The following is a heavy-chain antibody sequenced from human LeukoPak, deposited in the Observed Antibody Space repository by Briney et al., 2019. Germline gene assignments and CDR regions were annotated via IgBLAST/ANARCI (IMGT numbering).Heavy chain of an antibody. J-gene: IGHJ4*02. V-gene: IGHV3-23*01. CDR2: ISGSGGST. CDR3: TTAGLGIPPPH. D-gene: IGHD1-26*01. CDR1: GFTFSSYA. Sequence: GGSLRLSCAASGFTFSSYAMSWVRQAPGKGLEWVSAISGSGGSTYYADSVKGRFTISRDNSKNTLYLQMNSLRAEDTAVYYCTTAGLGIPPPHWGQGTLVTVSS.